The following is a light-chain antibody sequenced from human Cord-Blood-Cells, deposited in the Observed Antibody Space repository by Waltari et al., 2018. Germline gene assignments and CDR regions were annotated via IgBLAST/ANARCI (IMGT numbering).Light chain of an antibody. CDR3: SSYTSSSTLYV. CDR2: DVS. Sequence: QSALTQPASVSGSPGQSITISCPGPSSDAGGYHYVSWYQQHPGKAPKLMIYDVSNRPSGVSNRFSGSKSGNTASLTISGLQAEDEADYYCSSYTSSSTLYVFGTGTKVTVL. CDR1: SSDAGGYHY. J-gene: IGLJ1*01. V-gene: IGLV2-14*01.